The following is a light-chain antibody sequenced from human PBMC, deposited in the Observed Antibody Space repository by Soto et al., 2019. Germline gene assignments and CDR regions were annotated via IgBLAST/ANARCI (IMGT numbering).Light chain of an antibody. CDR2: DVN. Sequence: QSALTQPRSVSGSPGQSVTISCTGTSRDVGGSDYVSWYQQHPGKAPQLVIYDVNKRPSGVPVRFSGSKSDNTASLTISGLQAEDEADYYCCSYAGTDTLIFGGGTKLTVL. J-gene: IGLJ2*01. CDR3: CSYAGTDTLI. CDR1: SRDVGGSDY. V-gene: IGLV2-11*01.